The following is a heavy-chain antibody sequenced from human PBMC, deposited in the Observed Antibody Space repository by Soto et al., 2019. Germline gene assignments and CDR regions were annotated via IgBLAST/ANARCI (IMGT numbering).Heavy chain of an antibody. Sequence: GGSLRLSCAASGFTFSDYYMSWIRQAPGKGLEWVSYISSSGSTIYYADSVKGRFTISRDNAKNSLYLQMNSLRAEDTAVYYCARERDYDYIWGSYRHAAFDIWGQGTMVTVSS. J-gene: IGHJ3*02. V-gene: IGHV3-11*01. D-gene: IGHD3-16*02. CDR3: ARERDYDYIWGSYRHAAFDI. CDR2: ISSSGSTI. CDR1: GFTFSDYY.